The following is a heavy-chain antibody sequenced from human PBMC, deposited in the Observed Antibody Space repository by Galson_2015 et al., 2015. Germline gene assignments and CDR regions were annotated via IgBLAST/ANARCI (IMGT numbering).Heavy chain of an antibody. V-gene: IGHV4-34*01. CDR2: INHSGST. Sequence: LTCAVYGGSFSGYYWSWIRQPPGKGLEWIGEINHSGSTNYNPSLKSRVTISVDTSKNQFSLKLSSVTAADTAVYYCARGSRQLVAFVAGNWFDPWSQGTLVTVSS. CDR3: ARGSRQLVAFVAGNWFDP. D-gene: IGHD6-6*01. CDR1: GGSFSGYY. J-gene: IGHJ5*02.